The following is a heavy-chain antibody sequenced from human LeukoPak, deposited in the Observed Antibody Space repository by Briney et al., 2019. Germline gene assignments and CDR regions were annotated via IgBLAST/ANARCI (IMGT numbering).Heavy chain of an antibody. CDR1: GYTFTSYA. CDR2: INAGNGNT. J-gene: IGHJ6*02. Sequence: ASVKVSCKASGYTFTSYAMHWVRQAPGQRLEWMGWINAGNGNTKYSQKFQGRVTITADESTSTAYMELSSLRSEDTAVYYCARSQDIVVVPAADEHYYYYGMDVWGQGTTVTVSS. CDR3: ARSQDIVVVPAADEHYYYYGMDV. D-gene: IGHD2-2*01. V-gene: IGHV1-3*01.